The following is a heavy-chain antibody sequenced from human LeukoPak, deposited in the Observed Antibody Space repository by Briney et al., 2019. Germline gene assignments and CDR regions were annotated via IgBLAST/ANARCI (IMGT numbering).Heavy chain of an antibody. J-gene: IGHJ4*02. V-gene: IGHV3-21*04. CDR1: GFTFSSYS. Sequence: GGSLRLSCAASGFTFSSYSMNWVRQAPGKGLEWVSSISSSSSYIYYADSVKGRFTISRDNAKNSLYLQINSLRAEDTAFYYCARLYCSSTSCYPLGDYWGKGTLVTVSS. D-gene: IGHD2-2*01. CDR2: ISSSSSYI. CDR3: ARLYCSSTSCYPLGDY.